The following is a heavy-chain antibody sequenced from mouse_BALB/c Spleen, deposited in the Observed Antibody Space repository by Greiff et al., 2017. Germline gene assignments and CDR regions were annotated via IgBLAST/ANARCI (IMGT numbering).Heavy chain of an antibody. CDR2: ISSGGST. J-gene: IGHJ3*01. V-gene: IGHV5-6-5*01. CDR3: ARGDGNSAY. Sequence: EVKLQESGGGLVKPGGSLKLSCAASGFTFSSYAMSWVRRTPEKRLEWVASISSGGSTYYPDSVKGRFTISRDNARNILYLQMSSLRSEDTAMYYCARGDGNSAYWGQGTLVTVSA. D-gene: IGHD2-1*01. CDR1: GFTFSSYA.